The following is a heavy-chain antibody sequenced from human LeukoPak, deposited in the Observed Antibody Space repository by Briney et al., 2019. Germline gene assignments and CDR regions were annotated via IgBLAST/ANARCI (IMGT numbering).Heavy chain of an antibody. V-gene: IGHV4-31*03. CDR3: ASNSVRGVIQAFDI. CDR2: IYYSGST. D-gene: IGHD3-10*01. J-gene: IGHJ3*02. CDR1: GGSISSGGYY. Sequence: SETLSLTCTVSGGSISSGGYYWSWIHQHPGKGLEWIGYIYYSGSTYYNPSLKSRVTISVDTSKNQISLKLSSVTAADTAVYYCASNSVRGVIQAFDIWGQGTMVTVSS.